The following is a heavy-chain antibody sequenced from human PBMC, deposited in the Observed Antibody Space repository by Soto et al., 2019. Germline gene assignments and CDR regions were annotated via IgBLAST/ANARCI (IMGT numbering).Heavy chain of an antibody. CDR1: GYTFTSYD. Sequence: ASVKVSCKASGYTFTSYDINWVRQATGQGLEWMGWMNPNSGNTGYAQKFQGRVTMTRNTSISTAYMELSSLRSEDTAVYYCARRFLEWLLPDFYYYYYYMDVWGKGTTVTSP. J-gene: IGHJ6*03. D-gene: IGHD3-3*01. CDR3: ARRFLEWLLPDFYYYYYYMDV. CDR2: MNPNSGNT. V-gene: IGHV1-8*01.